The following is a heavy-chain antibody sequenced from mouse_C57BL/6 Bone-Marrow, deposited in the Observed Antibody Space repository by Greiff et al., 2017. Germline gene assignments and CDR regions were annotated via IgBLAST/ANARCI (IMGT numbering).Heavy chain of an antibody. D-gene: IGHD1-1*01. V-gene: IGHV1-59*01. Sequence: QVQLKQPGAELVRPGTSVKLSCKASGYTFTSYWMHWVKQRPGQGLEWIGVIDPSDSYTNYNQKFKGKATLTVDTSSSTAYMQLSSLTSEDSAVYYCARDITTVVAPFDYWGQGTTLTVSS. CDR3: ARDITTVVAPFDY. J-gene: IGHJ2*01. CDR2: IDPSDSYT. CDR1: GYTFTSYW.